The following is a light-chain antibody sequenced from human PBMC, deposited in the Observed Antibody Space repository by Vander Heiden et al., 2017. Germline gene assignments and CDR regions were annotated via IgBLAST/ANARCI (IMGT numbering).Light chain of an antibody. CDR1: SSDVGGYNY. CDR2: DVS. V-gene: IGLV2-11*01. CDR3: CSYAGSYTYV. J-gene: IGLJ1*01. Sequence: QSALTHPRSVSGSPGQSVTISCTGTSSDVGGYNYVSWFQQHPGKAPKLVIYDVSKRPSGVPDRFSGSKSGNTASLTISGLQADDEADYYCCSYAGSYTYVFGTGTEVTVL.